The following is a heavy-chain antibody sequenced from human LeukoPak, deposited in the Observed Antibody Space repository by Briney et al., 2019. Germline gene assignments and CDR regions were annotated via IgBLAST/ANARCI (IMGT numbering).Heavy chain of an antibody. J-gene: IGHJ5*02. Sequence: GGSLTLSCAASGFTFSSYYMGWVRQAPGKGLEWVAAISGSGGRTFYADSVKGPLTISTPNSNHPPYVQMNSVRAEHPAMYYCARELGSWGQGTLVTVSS. CDR2: ISGSGGRT. CDR3: ARELGS. V-gene: IGHV3-23*01. CDR1: GFTFSSYY. D-gene: IGHD6-13*01.